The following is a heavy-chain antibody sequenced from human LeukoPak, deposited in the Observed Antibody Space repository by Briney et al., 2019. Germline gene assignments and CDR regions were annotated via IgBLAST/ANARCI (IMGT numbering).Heavy chain of an antibody. V-gene: IGHV3-11*04. D-gene: IGHD1-1*01. CDR2: IISSGSTI. CDR1: GFTFSDYY. Sequence: PGGSLRLSCVASGFTFSDYYVSWIRQAPGKGLEWVSYIISSGSTIYYADSVKGRFTISRDNAKNSLYLQMNSLRAEDTAVYYCARATSPGTGYGMDVWGQGTTVTVSS. J-gene: IGHJ6*02. CDR3: ARATSPGTGYGMDV.